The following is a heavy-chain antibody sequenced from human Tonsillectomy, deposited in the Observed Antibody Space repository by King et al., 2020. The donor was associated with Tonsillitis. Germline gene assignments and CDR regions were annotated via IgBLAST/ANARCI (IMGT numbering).Heavy chain of an antibody. CDR3: AKDIAYNYAPAAFHI. Sequence: QLVQSGGGLVQPGRSLRLSCAASGFTFDDYAIHWVRQAPGKGLEWVSGISWNSGSIGYADSVKGRFTISRDNAKNSLYLQMNSLRAEDTALYYCAKDIAYNYAPAAFHIWGQGTMVTVSS. D-gene: IGHD5-18*01. CDR2: ISWNSGSI. CDR1: GFTFDDYA. V-gene: IGHV3-9*01. J-gene: IGHJ3*02.